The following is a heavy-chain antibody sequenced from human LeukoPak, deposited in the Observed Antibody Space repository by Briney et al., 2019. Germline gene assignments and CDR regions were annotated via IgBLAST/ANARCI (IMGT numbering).Heavy chain of an antibody. D-gene: IGHD3-10*01. CDR3: ARASSMVRGVIRYYYYYMDV. CDR2: NYHSGST. Sequence: SETLFLTCTVSGYSISSGYYWGWIRQPPGKGLEWIGSNYHSGSTYYNPSLKSRVTISVDTSKNQFSLKQSSVTAADTAVYYCARASSMVRGVIRYYYYYMDVWGKGTTVTVSS. CDR1: GYSISSGYY. V-gene: IGHV4-38-2*02. J-gene: IGHJ6*03.